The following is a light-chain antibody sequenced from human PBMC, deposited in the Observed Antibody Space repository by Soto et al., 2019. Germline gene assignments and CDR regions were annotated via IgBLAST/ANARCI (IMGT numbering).Light chain of an antibody. V-gene: IGKV3-11*01. CDR1: QSVSSY. J-gene: IGKJ3*01. CDR2: DAS. CDR3: HQRSNWRRL. Sequence: EIVLTQSPATLSLSPGERATLSCRASQSVSSYLAWYQQKPGQAPRFLIYDASNRATGIPARFSGSVSGTDVTLTISSVEPEHFAVYYCHQRSNWRRLFRPGTKVDIK.